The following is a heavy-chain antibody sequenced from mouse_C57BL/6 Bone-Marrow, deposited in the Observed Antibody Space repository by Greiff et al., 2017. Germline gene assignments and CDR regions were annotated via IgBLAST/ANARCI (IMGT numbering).Heavy chain of an antibody. CDR1: GFSLTSYA. V-gene: IGHV2-9-1*01. CDR2: IWTGGGT. Sequence: VQLQESGPGLVAPSQSLSITCTVSGFSLTSYAISWVRQPPGKGLEWLGVIWTGGGTNYTSALKSRLSISKDNSKSQVFLKMNSLQTDDTARYYCARKRVYYGYGWFAYWGQGTLVTVSA. J-gene: IGHJ3*01. D-gene: IGHD2-2*01. CDR3: ARKRVYYGYGWFAY.